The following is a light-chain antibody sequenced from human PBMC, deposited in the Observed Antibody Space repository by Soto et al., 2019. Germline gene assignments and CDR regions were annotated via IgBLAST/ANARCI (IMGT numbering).Light chain of an antibody. CDR3: AAWDERLNGVV. Sequence: QSVLTQPPSASGTPGQTIAISCSGGSSNIGSHTVNWYQQLPGTAPRLLIYSNTQRPSGVPDRFSGSKSGTTASLAISGLQSEYEGDYYCAAWDERLNGVVFGGGTKLTVL. CDR1: SSNIGSHT. CDR2: SNT. J-gene: IGLJ2*01. V-gene: IGLV1-44*01.